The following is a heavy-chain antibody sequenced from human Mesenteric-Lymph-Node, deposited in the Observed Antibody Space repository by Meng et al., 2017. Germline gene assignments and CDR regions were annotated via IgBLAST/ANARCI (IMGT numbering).Heavy chain of an antibody. CDR3: AKGHSSGWFPDY. CDR1: GFTFSSYA. J-gene: IGHJ4*02. Sequence: GGSLRLSCAASGFTFSSYAMHWVRQAPGKGLEWVAVISYDGSNKYYADSVKGRFTISRDNSKSTLYLQMNSLRAEDTAVYYCAKGHSSGWFPDYWGQGTLVTVSS. D-gene: IGHD6-19*01. V-gene: IGHV3-30*07. CDR2: ISYDGSNK.